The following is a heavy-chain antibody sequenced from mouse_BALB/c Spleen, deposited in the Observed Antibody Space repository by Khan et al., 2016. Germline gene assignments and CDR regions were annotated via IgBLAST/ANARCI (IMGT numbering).Heavy chain of an antibody. CDR3: AGWEYAESFAY. V-gene: IGHV3-1*02. J-gene: IGHJ3*01. CDR1: GYSITSCDS. Sequence: EVQLQESGPDLVKPSQSLSLTCTVSGYSITSCDSWHWIRQFAGNKLEWMVFIHYSGSTNYNPSLKSRISITRDTSTNQFFLQLNSVSTEETATYYCAGWEYAESFAYWGQGTLVTVSA. CDR2: IHYSGST. D-gene: IGHD1-3*01.